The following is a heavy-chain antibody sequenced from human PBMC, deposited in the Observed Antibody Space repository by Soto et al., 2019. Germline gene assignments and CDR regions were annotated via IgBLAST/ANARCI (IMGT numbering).Heavy chain of an antibody. D-gene: IGHD5-12*01. CDR3: ASCGGYDCYFFDY. CDR2: IAPTLGTG. Sequence: QVQLVQSGAEVKKPGSSVKVSCKASGGTFSKYPFNWVRQAPGQGLEWMGGIAPTLGTGNIAQKFQDRVTITADESMRTAYMEMSSLTSEDTAVYYCASCGGYDCYFFDYWGQGTQVTVSS. J-gene: IGHJ4*02. CDR1: GGTFSKYP. V-gene: IGHV1-69*01.